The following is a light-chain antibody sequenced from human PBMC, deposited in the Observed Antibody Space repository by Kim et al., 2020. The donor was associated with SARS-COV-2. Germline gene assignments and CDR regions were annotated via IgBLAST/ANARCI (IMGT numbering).Light chain of an antibody. CDR2: DAS. CDR1: QGIGNY. Sequence: DIQMTQSPSSLSASVRDSVTITCRASQGIGNYLGWYQQKPGKAPRRLIYDASSLQSEVPPRFSGSGSGTEFTLTISNLQPEDFATYYCKQYNSHPPTFGGGTKVHIK. J-gene: IGKJ4*01. CDR3: KQYNSHPPT. V-gene: IGKV1-17*02.